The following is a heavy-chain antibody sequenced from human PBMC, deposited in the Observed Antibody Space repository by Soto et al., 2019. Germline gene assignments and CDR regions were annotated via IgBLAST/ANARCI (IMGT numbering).Heavy chain of an antibody. Sequence: SETLALTCTVSGGSIRSGDYYWSWIRQPPGKGLEWIGYIYYSGSTYYNPSLKSRVTISVDTSKNQFSLKLSSVTAADTAVYYCARVGSGYQEANYWGQGTLVTVSS. CDR3: ARVGSGYQEANY. CDR1: GGSIRSGDYY. CDR2: IYYSGST. V-gene: IGHV4-30-4*01. D-gene: IGHD3-3*01. J-gene: IGHJ4*02.